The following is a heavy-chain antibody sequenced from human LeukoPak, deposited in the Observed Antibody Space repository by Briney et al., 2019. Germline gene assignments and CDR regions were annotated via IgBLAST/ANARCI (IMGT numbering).Heavy chain of an antibody. CDR2: ISYDGINK. J-gene: IGHJ3*01. Sequence: QPGRSLRLSCAASGFTFSKYAMHWVRQAPGKGLDWVALISYDGINKLYADSVKGRFTISRDNAENTLSLQMNSLRAEDTAVYFRVREGFCSTTKCPRAFDFWGQGTMVTVSS. CDR1: GFTFSKYA. CDR3: VREGFCSTTKCPRAFDF. D-gene: IGHD2-2*01. V-gene: IGHV3-30*01.